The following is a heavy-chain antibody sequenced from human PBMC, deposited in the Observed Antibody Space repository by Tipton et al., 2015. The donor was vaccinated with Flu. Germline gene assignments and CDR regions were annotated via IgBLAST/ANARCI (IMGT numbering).Heavy chain of an antibody. Sequence: TLSLTCAVSGDSISSDYYWAWIRQSPGKGLEWLGSQYHTGTSYYNPSLRGRVTISVDRSQNQFSLRLSSVTAADTAVYYCARDNSEQQLPFDYWGPGTLVTVSS. J-gene: IGHJ4*02. CDR2: QYHTGTS. CDR1: GDSISSDYY. D-gene: IGHD6-13*01. V-gene: IGHV4-38-2*02. CDR3: ARDNSEQQLPFDY.